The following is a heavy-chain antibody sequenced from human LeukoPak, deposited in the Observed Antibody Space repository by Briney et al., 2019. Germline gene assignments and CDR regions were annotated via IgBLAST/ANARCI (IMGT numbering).Heavy chain of an antibody. CDR2: ISNGGNYI. Sequence: AGGSLRLSCAASGFTFSDYYMSWVRQAPGKGLEWVAYISNGGNYIKDADSVKGRFTISRDNAKNSLFLRMSSLRAEDTAVYYCVRPRTAWSSHWYFEVWGRGTLVTVSS. V-gene: IGHV3-11*03. CDR3: VRPRTAWSSHWYFEV. D-gene: IGHD1-1*01. J-gene: IGHJ2*01. CDR1: GFTFSDYY.